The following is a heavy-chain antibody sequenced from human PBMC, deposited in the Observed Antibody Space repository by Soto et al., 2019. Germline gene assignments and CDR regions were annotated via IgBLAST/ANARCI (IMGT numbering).Heavy chain of an antibody. D-gene: IGHD5-12*01. CDR3: AKDLSGDGYPGNY. CDR2: ISYDGSNK. V-gene: IGHV3-30*18. CDR1: GFTFSSYG. J-gene: IGHJ4*02. Sequence: QVQLVESGGGVVQPGRSLRLSCAASGFTFSSYGMHWVRQAPGKGLEWVAVISYDGSNKYYADSVKGRFTISRDNSKNTLYLQMNSLRAEDTAVYYWAKDLSGDGYPGNYWGQGTLVTVSS.